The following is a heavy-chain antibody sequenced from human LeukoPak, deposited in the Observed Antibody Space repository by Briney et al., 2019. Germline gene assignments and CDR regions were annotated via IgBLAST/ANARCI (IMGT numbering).Heavy chain of an antibody. D-gene: IGHD1-26*01. CDR1: GGSISSYY. CDR3: ARLGPGATLDY. V-gene: IGHV4-59*01. Sequence: PSETLSLTCTVSGGSISSYYWSWVRQPPGKGLEWIGYIYYSGSTNYKPSLKSRVTISVDTSKNQFSLKLSPVTAADTAVYYCARLGPGATLDYWGQGTLVTVSS. J-gene: IGHJ4*02. CDR2: IYYSGST.